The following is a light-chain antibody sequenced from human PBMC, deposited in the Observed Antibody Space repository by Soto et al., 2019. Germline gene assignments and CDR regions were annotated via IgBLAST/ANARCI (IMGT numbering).Light chain of an antibody. J-gene: IGLJ1*01. CDR3: QSYDNRLGGSDV. V-gene: IGLV1-40*01. Sequence: QPVLTQPPSVSGAPGQRVTISCTGSSSNIGAGFDVHWYQQLPGAAPKLLIYGNTIRPSGVPDRFSGSKSGTSASLAITGLQAEDEADYFCQSYDNRLGGSDVFGTGTKLTVL. CDR2: GNT. CDR1: SSNIGAGFD.